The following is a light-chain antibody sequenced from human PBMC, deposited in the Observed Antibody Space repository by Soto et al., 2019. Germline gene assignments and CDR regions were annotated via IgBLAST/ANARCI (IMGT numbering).Light chain of an antibody. CDR3: QQYDSSQFT. CDR1: QSVRSTY. V-gene: IGKV3-20*01. Sequence: EIVLTQSPGTLSLSPGERATLSCRASQSVRSTYLAWYQQKPGQAPRLLIYGASSRATGIPDRFSGSGSGTDFTLTISRLESEDFAVYYCQQYDSSQFTFGPGTKVDIK. CDR2: GAS. J-gene: IGKJ3*01.